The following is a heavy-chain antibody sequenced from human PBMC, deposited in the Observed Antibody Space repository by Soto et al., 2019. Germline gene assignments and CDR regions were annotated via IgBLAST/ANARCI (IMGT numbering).Heavy chain of an antibody. Sequence: GASVKVSCTASGGTFSSYAISWVRQAPGQGLEWMGGIIPIFGTANYAQKFQGRVTITADESTSTAYMELSSLRSEDTAVYYCAGVWGPLSAVAGTHITKTYYDDVYGMDVLGQGTTVTVSS. J-gene: IGHJ6*02. CDR3: AGVWGPLSAVAGTHITKTYYDDVYGMDV. V-gene: IGHV1-69*13. CDR1: GGTFSSYA. CDR2: IIPIFGTA. D-gene: IGHD6-19*01.